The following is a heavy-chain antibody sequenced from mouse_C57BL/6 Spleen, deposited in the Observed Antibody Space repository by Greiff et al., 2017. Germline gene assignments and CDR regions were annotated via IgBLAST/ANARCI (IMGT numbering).Heavy chain of an antibody. CDR1: GFTFSSYA. CDR2: ISDGGSYT. Sequence: EVQLVESGGGLVKPGGSLKLSCAASGFTFSSYAMSWVRQTPEKRLEWVATISDGGSYTYYPDNVKGRFTISRDNAKNKLYLQMSHLKSEDTAVYYCARDGGRGFAYWGQGTLVTVSA. J-gene: IGHJ3*01. D-gene: IGHD3-3*01. V-gene: IGHV5-4*01. CDR3: ARDGGRGFAY.